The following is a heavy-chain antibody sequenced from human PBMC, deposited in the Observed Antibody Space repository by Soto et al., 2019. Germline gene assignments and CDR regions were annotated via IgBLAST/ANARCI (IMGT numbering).Heavy chain of an antibody. Sequence: QVQLVESGGGVVQPGRSLRLSCAASGFTFSSYGMHWVRQAPGKGLEWVAVISYDGSNKYYADSVKGRFTISRDNSKNSLYLQMSRLRAEDTAVYYCAKGGLGYCSGGSCYYGYYYYGMDVWGRGTTVTVSS. D-gene: IGHD2-15*01. J-gene: IGHJ6*02. CDR1: GFTFSSYG. V-gene: IGHV3-30*18. CDR3: AKGGLGYCSGGSCYYGYYYYGMDV. CDR2: ISYDGSNK.